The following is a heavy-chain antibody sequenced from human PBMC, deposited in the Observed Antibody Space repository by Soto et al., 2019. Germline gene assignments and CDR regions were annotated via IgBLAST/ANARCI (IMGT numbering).Heavy chain of an antibody. Sequence: PGGSLRLSCSVSGFTFSNYAMHWVRQAPGKGLEYVSAISSNGGGTYYADSVNGRFTISRDNAKNSLYLQMNSLRDEDTAVYYCARVIMDVWGQGTTVTVSS. CDR3: ARVIMDV. CDR2: ISSNGGGT. CDR1: GFTFSNYA. V-gene: IGHV3-64*04. J-gene: IGHJ6*02.